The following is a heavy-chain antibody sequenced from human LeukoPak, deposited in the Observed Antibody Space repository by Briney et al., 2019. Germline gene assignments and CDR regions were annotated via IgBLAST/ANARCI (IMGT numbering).Heavy chain of an antibody. CDR1: GYTFTGYY. CDR2: INPNSGGT. D-gene: IGHD3-3*01. CDR3: ARGRVDFWSGYGMDV. J-gene: IGHJ6*02. Sequence: ASVKVSCKASGYTFTGYYMHWVRQAPGQGLEWMGWINPNSGGTNYAQKFQGRVTMTRDTSISTACMELSRLRSDDTAVYYCARGRVDFWSGYGMDVWGQGTTVTVSS. V-gene: IGHV1-2*02.